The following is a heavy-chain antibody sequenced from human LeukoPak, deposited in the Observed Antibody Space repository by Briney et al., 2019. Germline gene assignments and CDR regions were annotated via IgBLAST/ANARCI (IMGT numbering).Heavy chain of an antibody. J-gene: IGHJ4*02. V-gene: IGHV1-46*03. CDR3: ARHGSGRYYPAEGRVDY. CDR1: GYTFTGYY. CDR2: INPSVGGT. Sequence: ASVKVSCKASGYTFTGYYIHWVRQAPGQGLEWMGIINPSVGGTTYARKFQGRVTMTRDTSTSTVYMELSSLRSEDTAVYYCARHGSGRYYPAEGRVDYWGQGTLVTVSS. D-gene: IGHD3-10*01.